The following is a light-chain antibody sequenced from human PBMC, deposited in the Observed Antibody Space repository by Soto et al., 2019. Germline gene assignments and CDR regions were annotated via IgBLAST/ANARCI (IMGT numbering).Light chain of an antibody. J-gene: IGKJ4*01. CDR1: QSVHSN. V-gene: IGKV3-15*01. Sequence: EIVMTQSPVTLSVSPGDRATLSCRASQSVHSNLAWYQQKPGQTPKLLIYVASTRATGIPARFSGSGSGTEFTLTISSLQSEYFAVYYCQQYSVWTLTFGGGTKVEFK. CDR2: VAS. CDR3: QQYSVWTLT.